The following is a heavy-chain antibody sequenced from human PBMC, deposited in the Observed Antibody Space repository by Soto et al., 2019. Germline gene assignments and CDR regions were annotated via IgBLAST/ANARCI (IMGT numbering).Heavy chain of an antibody. CDR2: IYDSGST. J-gene: IGHJ6*02. V-gene: IGHV4-31*03. D-gene: IGHD4-17*01. CDR1: GGPITNY. CDR3: ARVNLDYVTGMDV. Sequence: QVQLQESGPGLVKPSQTLSLTCTVSGGPITNYWSWIRQHPGKGLEWIGYIYDSGSTYYNPSLKNRVTMTQDTSQNKLSLKLTSVTAAATAVYYCARVNLDYVTGMDVWGQGTTVTVSS.